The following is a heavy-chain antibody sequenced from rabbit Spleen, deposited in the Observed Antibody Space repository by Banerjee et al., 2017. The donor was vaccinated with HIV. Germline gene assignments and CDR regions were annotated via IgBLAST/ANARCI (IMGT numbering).Heavy chain of an antibody. CDR1: GVSFSGDSY. J-gene: IGHJ4*01. D-gene: IGHD1-1*01. CDR2: IDPIFDSK. Sequence: QEQLEESGGDLVKPGASLTLTCIASGVSFSGDSYMCWVRQAPGKGLEWIGYIDPIFDSKYYASWVNGRFTISRHNAQNTLYLQLDSLTAADTATYFCARGDSSSGYIENLWGQGTLVTVS. CDR3: ARGDSSSGYIENL. V-gene: IGHV1S43*01.